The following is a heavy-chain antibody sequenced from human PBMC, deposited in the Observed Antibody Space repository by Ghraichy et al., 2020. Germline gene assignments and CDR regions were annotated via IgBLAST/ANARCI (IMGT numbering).Heavy chain of an antibody. CDR3: ARVQFGYSSGWYYFDY. V-gene: IGHV3-66*01. CDR1: GFTVSSNY. CDR2: IYSGGST. J-gene: IGHJ4*02. D-gene: IGHD6-19*01. Sequence: GESLNISCAASGFTVSSNYMSWVRQAPGKGLEWVSVIYSGGSTYYADSVKGRFTISRDNSKNTLYLQMNSLRAEDTAVYYCARVQFGYSSGWYYFDYWGQGTLVTVSS.